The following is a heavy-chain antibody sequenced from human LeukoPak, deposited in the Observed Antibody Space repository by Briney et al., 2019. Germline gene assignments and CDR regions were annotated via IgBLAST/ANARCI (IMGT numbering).Heavy chain of an antibody. CDR2: ISSAGTII. CDR1: GFTFGTYS. Sequence: LPGRSLRLSCAASGFTFGTYSMHWVRQAPGKGLEWVAIISSAGTIINYADSVKGRFSISRDNSKNTLYLQMDSLRVEDTAVYYCAKDHRWLVDYWGQGSLVTVSS. CDR3: AKDHRWLVDY. V-gene: IGHV3-30-3*01. D-gene: IGHD6-19*01. J-gene: IGHJ4*02.